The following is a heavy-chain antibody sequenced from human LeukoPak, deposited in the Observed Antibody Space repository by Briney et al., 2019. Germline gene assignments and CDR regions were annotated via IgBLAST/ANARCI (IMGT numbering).Heavy chain of an antibody. Sequence: GGSLRLSCAASGFTFSSYGMHWVRQSPGKGLEWVAFIRYDGSNKYYADSVKGRFTISRDNSKNTLYLQMNSLRAEDTAVYYCAKDYSKTSYYGSGTYYRPNWFDPWGQGTLVTVSS. D-gene: IGHD3-10*01. CDR3: AKDYSKTSYYGSGTYYRPNWFDP. V-gene: IGHV3-30*02. J-gene: IGHJ5*02. CDR2: IRYDGSNK. CDR1: GFTFSSYG.